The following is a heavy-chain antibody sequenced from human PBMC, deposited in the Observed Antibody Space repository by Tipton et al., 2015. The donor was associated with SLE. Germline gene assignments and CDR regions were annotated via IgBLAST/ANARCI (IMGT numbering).Heavy chain of an antibody. CDR2: IYYSGST. CDR3: AREGPFVGAMGH. Sequence: TLSLTCTVSGGSISSYYWSWIRQPPGKGLEWIGYIYYSGSTNYNPSLKSRVTISVDTSKNQFSLKLTSVTAADTAVYYCAREGPFVGAMGHWGQGTLVTVSS. CDR1: GGSISSYY. J-gene: IGHJ4*02. V-gene: IGHV4-59*01. D-gene: IGHD1-26*01.